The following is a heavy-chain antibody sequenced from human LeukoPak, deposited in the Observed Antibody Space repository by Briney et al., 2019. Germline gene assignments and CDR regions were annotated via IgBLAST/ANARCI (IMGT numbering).Heavy chain of an antibody. J-gene: IGHJ4*02. V-gene: IGHV3-23*01. CDR3: AKETGYNGYDYGDY. Sequence: GGSLCLSCALSGFSFSVYAMSWVRQAPGKGLEWVSGISGSGGSTYYADSVTGGFTISRENPNNTRYLQMKSLRAEDTAVYYCAKETGYNGYDYGDYWGQGTLVTVSS. CDR2: ISGSGGST. D-gene: IGHD5-12*01. CDR1: GFSFSVYA.